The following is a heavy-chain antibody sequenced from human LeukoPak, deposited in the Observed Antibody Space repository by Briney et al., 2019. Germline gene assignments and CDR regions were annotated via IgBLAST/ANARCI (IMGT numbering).Heavy chain of an antibody. CDR1: GFTFSDYC. V-gene: IGHV3-11*04. Sequence: GGSLRLSCAASGFTFSDYCMSWIRQAPGKGLEWVSYISSSGSTIYYADSVKGRFTISRDNAKNSLYLQMNSLRAEDTAVYYCARDEVVVITYHFDYWGQGTLVTVSS. J-gene: IGHJ4*02. CDR3: ARDEVVVITYHFDY. CDR2: ISSSGSTI. D-gene: IGHD3-22*01.